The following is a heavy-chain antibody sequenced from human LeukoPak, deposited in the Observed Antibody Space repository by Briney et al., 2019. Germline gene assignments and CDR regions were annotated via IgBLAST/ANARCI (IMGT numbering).Heavy chain of an antibody. J-gene: IGHJ4*02. CDR2: ISSSSYI. CDR3: ARDGDYYDSSGYYPYYFDY. Sequence: GGSLRLSCAASGFTFSSYSMNWVRQAPGKGLEWVSSISSSSYIYYADSVKGRFTISRDNAKNSLYLQMNSLRAEDTAVYYCARDGDYYDSSGYYPYYFDYWGQGTLVTVSS. V-gene: IGHV3-21*01. CDR1: GFTFSSYS. D-gene: IGHD3-22*01.